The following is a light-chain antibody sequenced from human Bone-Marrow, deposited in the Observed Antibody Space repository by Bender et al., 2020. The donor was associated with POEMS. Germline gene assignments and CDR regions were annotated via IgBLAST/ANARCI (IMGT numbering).Light chain of an antibody. CDR1: SSDVGAYNY. J-gene: IGLJ1*01. Sequence: QSALTQPASVSGSPGQSITISCTGTSSDVGAYNYVSWYRQLPGKAPTLVIYDVGYRPSGVSNRFSASKSGNTASLTISGLQAEDEADYYCCSHTRGSTYVFGTGTKVTVL. CDR3: CSHTRGSTYV. CDR2: DVG. V-gene: IGLV2-14*01.